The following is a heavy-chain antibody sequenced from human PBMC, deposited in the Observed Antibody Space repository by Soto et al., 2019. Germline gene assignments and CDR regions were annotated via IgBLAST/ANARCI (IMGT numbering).Heavy chain of an antibody. Sequence: QLQLQESGPGLVKPSETLSLTCTVSGGSISSSSYYWGWIRQPPGKGLEWIGSIYYSGSTYYNPSPKSRATLSVDTSKNQCSLKLSSVTAAGTAVYSCARARITGVPLADWGQGTRVTVSS. CDR3: ARARITGVPLAD. V-gene: IGHV4-39*01. J-gene: IGHJ4*02. CDR1: GGSISSSSYY. D-gene: IGHD7-27*01. CDR2: IYYSGST.